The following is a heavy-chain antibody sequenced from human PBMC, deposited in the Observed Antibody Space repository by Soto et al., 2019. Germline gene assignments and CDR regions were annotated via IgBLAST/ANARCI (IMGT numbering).Heavy chain of an antibody. D-gene: IGHD6-19*01. J-gene: IGHJ4*02. CDR1: GYSFTSYW. CDR2: IDPSDSYT. V-gene: IGHV5-10-1*01. Sequence: PGESLKISCKGSGYSFTSYWISWVRQMPGKGLEWMGRIDPSDSYTNYSPSFQGHVTISADKSISTAYLQWSSLKASDTAMYYCARHSRIAVADNGNHFDSRAQGTLVTVSA. CDR3: ARHSRIAVADNGNHFDS.